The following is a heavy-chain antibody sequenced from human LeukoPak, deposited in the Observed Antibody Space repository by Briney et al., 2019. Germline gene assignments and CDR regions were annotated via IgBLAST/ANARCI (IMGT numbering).Heavy chain of an antibody. CDR1: GGSISSYY. V-gene: IGHV4-59*01. Sequence: SETLSLTCTVSGGSISSYYWSWLRQPPGKGLEWIGYIYYSGSTNYNPSLKSRVTISVDMSKNQFSLKLSSVTTADTAVYYCARYYYDNSGSIYAFDIWGQGTMVTVSS. CDR3: ARYYYDNSGSIYAFDI. CDR2: IYYSGST. J-gene: IGHJ3*02. D-gene: IGHD3-22*01.